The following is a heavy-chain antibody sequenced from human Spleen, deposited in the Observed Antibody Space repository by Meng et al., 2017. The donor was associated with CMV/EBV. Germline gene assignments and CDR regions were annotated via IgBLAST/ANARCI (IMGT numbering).Heavy chain of an antibody. CDR2: INHSGST. D-gene: IGHD3-3*01. Sequence: LPCAVYGGSFSGSYWSWIRQPPGKGLEWIGEINHSGSTNYNPSLKSRVTISVDTSKNQFSLKLSSVTATDTAVYYCASITIFGVDPWGQGTLVTVSS. CDR1: GGSFSGSY. V-gene: IGHV4-34*01. CDR3: ASITIFGVDP. J-gene: IGHJ5*02.